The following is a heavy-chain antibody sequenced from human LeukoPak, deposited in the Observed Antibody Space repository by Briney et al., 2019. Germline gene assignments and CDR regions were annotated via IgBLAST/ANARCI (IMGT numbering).Heavy chain of an antibody. CDR1: GFTFSTSW. CDR2: IKQDGSEK. CDR3: ARSSATGPEYY. J-gene: IGHJ4*02. Sequence: GGSLRLSCAASGFTFSTSWMSWVRQAPGKGLEWVANIKQDGSEKYYVDSVKGRFTISRDNAKNSLYLQMNSLRAEDTAVYYCARSSATGPEYYWGQGTLVTVSS. D-gene: IGHD2-15*01. V-gene: IGHV3-7*03.